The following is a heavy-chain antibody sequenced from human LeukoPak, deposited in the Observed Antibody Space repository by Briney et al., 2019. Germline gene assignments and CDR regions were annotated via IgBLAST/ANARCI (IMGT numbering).Heavy chain of an antibody. V-gene: IGHV2-5*01. CDR2: IYWNDDK. CDR3: AHRPPSRSPSPHFDY. Sequence: TLSLTCTVSGGSISTSNYYWGWIRQPPGKALEWLALIYWNDDKRYSKSLNSRLTITKDTSKNQVVLTMTNMDPVDTATYYCAHRPPSRSPSPHFDYWGQGTLVTVSS. J-gene: IGHJ4*02. CDR1: GGSISTSNYY.